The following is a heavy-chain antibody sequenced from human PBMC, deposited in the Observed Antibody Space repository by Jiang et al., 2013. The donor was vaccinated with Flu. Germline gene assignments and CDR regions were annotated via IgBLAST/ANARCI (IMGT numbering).Heavy chain of an antibody. CDR3: ARGDIVVVPAAYY. CDR1: GYSFTSYW. Sequence: SCKGSGYSFTSYWISWVRQMPGKGLEWMGRIDPSDSYTNYSPSFQGHVTISADKSISTAYLQWSSLKASDTAMYYCARGDIVVVPAAYYWGQGTLVTVSS. D-gene: IGHD2-2*01. CDR2: IDPSDSYT. V-gene: IGHV5-10-1*01. J-gene: IGHJ4*02.